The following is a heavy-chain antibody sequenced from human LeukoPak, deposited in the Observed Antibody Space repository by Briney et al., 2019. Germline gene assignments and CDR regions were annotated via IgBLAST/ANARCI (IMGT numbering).Heavy chain of an antibody. D-gene: IGHD6-13*01. CDR3: ARLYSPGYFDY. V-gene: IGHV4-59*05. CDR1: GGSISSYY. Sequence: SETLSLTCTVSGGSISSYYWSWIRQPPGKGLEWIGSIYYSGSTYYNPSLKSRVTISVDTSKNQFSLKLSSVTAADTAVYYCARLYSPGYFDYWGQGTLVTVSS. J-gene: IGHJ4*02. CDR2: IYYSGST.